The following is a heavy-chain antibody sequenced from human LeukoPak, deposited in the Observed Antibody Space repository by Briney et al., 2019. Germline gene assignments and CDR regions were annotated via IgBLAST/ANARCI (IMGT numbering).Heavy chain of an antibody. CDR2: ISSSGSI. J-gene: IGHJ4*02. V-gene: IGHV4-59*13. Sequence: SETLSLTCTVSGGSIGYNYWNWIRQSPESGLKWIGYISSSGSIDYTPSLRSRVTMSLDTSKNHLSLNLRSVSAADTAIYYCAGYDHTNYLAYWGQGILVTVSS. CDR1: GGSIGYNY. D-gene: IGHD1-14*01. CDR3: AGYDHTNYLAY.